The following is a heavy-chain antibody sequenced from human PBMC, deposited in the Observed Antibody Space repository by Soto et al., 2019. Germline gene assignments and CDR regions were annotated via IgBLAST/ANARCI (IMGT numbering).Heavy chain of an antibody. J-gene: IGHJ4*02. V-gene: IGHV1-18*04. CDR3: ARGIRAARRNPDTSGYYPDDY. Sequence: ASVKVSCKASGYIFSNYGISWVRQAPGQGLEWMGWITAYNGNTNYAQKFQGRVTMTTDTYKSTAYMEMRSLRFDDTAVYYCARGIRAARRNPDTSGYYPDDYWGQ. D-gene: IGHD3-22*01. CDR1: GYIFSNYG. CDR2: ITAYNGNT.